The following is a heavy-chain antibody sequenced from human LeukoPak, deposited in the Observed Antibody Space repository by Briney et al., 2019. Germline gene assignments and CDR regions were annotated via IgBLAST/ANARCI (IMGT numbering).Heavy chain of an antibody. D-gene: IGHD2-21*01. CDR2: IYYSGST. J-gene: IGHJ6*02. CDR1: GGSISSYY. Sequence: SETLSLTCTVSGGSISSYYWSWIRQPPGKGLEWIGYIYYSGSTNYNPSLKSRVTISVDTSKNQFSLSLSSVTAADTAVYYCARITFVVEGYGMDVWGQGTTVTVSS. V-gene: IGHV4-59*08. CDR3: ARITFVVEGYGMDV.